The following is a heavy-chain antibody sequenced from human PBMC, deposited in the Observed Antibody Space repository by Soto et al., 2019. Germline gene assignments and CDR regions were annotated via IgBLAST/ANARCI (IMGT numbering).Heavy chain of an antibody. V-gene: IGHV3-13*01. D-gene: IGHD6-13*01. J-gene: IGHJ3*02. CDR2: IGTAGDT. CDR1: GFTFSSYD. CDR3: ARGIAERLDAFDI. Sequence: PWGSLRLSCAASGFTFSSYDMHWVRQATGKGLEWVSAIGTAGDTYYPGSVKGRFTISRENAKNSLYLQMNSLRAGDTAVYYCARGIAERLDAFDIWGQGTMVTVSS.